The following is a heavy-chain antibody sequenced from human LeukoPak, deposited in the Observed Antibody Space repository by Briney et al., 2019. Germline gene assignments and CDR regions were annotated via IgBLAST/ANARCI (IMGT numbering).Heavy chain of an antibody. J-gene: IGHJ4*02. CDR1: GFTFSRYG. V-gene: IGHV3-30*02. Sequence: GGSLRLSCAASGFTFSRYGMHWVRQAPGKGLEWVAVIWYDGSNKYYADSVKGRFTISRDNSKNTLYLQMNSLRAEDTAVYYCAKDYDILTGYPDFDYWGQGTLVTVSS. CDR3: AKDYDILTGYPDFDY. D-gene: IGHD3-9*01. CDR2: IWYDGSNK.